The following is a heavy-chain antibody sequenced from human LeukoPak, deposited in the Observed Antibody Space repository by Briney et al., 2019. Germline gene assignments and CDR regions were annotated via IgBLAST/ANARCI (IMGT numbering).Heavy chain of an antibody. D-gene: IGHD1-26*01. V-gene: IGHV4-39*07. CDR2: IYYSGST. CDR3: ARDSGSYTDY. Sequence: PSETLSLTCTVSGGSISGSSYYWGWIRQPPGKGLEWIGSIYYSGSTYYNPSLKSRVTISVDTSKNQFSLKLSSVTAADTAVYYCARDSGSYTDYWGQGTLVTVSS. J-gene: IGHJ4*02. CDR1: GGSISGSSYY.